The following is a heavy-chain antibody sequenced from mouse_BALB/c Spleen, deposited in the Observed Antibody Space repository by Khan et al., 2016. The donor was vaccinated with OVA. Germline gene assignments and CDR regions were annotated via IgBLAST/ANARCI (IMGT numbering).Heavy chain of an antibody. CDR3: ARYDDYDGYAMDY. V-gene: IGHV3-2*02. J-gene: IGHJ4*01. D-gene: IGHD2-4*01. CDR1: GYSITSYYA. CDR2: ISYSSSN. Sequence: EVQLQESGPGLVKPSQSLSLTCTVTGYSITSYYAWNWIRQLPGSQLEWMDIISYSSSNTSHPSLTSRISITRDTSKTQFFLQLNLITTEVTDTYYCARYDDYDGYAMDYWGQGTSVTVSS.